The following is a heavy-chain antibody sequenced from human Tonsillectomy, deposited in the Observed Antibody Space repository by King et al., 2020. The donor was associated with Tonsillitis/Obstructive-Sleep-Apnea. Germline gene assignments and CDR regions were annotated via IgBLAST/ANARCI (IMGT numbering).Heavy chain of an antibody. CDR3: ARDGHEYKQLDY. V-gene: IGHV3-21*01. D-gene: IGHD6-6*01. CDR1: GFTFSSYS. J-gene: IGHJ4*02. CDR2: ISSSSSYI. Sequence: VQLVESGGGLVKPGGSLRLSCAASGFTFSSYSMNWVRQAPGKGLEWVSSISSSSSYIYYADSVKGRFTISRDNAKNSLYLQMNSLRAEDTAVYYCARDGHEYKQLDYWGQGTLVTVSS.